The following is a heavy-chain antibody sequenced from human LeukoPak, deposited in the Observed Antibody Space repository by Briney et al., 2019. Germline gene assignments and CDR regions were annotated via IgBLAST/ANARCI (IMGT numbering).Heavy chain of an antibody. Sequence: PSETLSLTCAVSGVSFDDYYWSWVRQTPGKGLEWIGEINHSGYTNDSPSLKSRVTLSIDTSRKQFSLNLRSVTIADTGIYYCTRMTAGHDYWGQGTLVTVSS. V-gene: IGHV4-34*01. CDR3: TRMTAGHDY. J-gene: IGHJ4*02. D-gene: IGHD2-21*02. CDR2: INHSGYT. CDR1: GVSFDDYY.